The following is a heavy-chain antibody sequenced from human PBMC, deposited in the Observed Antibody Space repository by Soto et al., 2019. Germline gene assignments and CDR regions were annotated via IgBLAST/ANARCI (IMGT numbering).Heavy chain of an antibody. D-gene: IGHD2-15*01. J-gene: IGHJ6*02. Sequence: QVQLVESGGGVVQPGRSLRLSCAASGFTFSSYGMHWVRQAPGKGLEWVAVIWYDGSNKYYADSVKGRFTISRDNSKNTPYLQMNRLRAEDTAVYYCARDSGDRSRHLYYSYGRDVWGQGPTVTVSS. V-gene: IGHV3-33*01. CDR3: ARDSGDRSRHLYYSYGRDV. CDR1: GFTFSSYG. CDR2: IWYDGSNK.